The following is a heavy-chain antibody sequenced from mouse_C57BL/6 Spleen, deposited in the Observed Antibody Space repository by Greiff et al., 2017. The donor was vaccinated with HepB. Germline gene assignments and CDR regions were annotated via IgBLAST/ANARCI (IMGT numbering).Heavy chain of an antibody. J-gene: IGHJ3*01. Sequence: EVQLQQSGTVLARPGASVKMSCKTSGYTFTSYWMHWVKQRPGQGLEWIGAIYPGNSDTSYNQKFKGKAKLTAVTSASTAYMELSSLTNEDSAVYYGTRWDYDYDGNAYWGQGTLVTVSA. CDR1: GYTFTSYW. CDR3: TRWDYDYDGNAY. CDR2: IYPGNSDT. V-gene: IGHV1-5*01. D-gene: IGHD2-4*01.